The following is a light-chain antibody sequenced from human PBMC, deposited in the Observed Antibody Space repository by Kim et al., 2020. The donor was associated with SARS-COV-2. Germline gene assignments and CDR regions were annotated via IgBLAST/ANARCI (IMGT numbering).Light chain of an antibody. CDR2: NSY. CDR1: RSNIGNHA. V-gene: IGLV1-44*01. Sequence: QPVLTQPPSASGTPGQMVIISCSGSRSNIGNHAISWYRQLPGTAPKLLIYNSYQRPSGVPDRFSGSKSGTSASLAIGGLQSEDEVDYYCAAWDDSLNGVIFGGGTQLTVL. J-gene: IGLJ2*01. CDR3: AAWDDSLNGVI.